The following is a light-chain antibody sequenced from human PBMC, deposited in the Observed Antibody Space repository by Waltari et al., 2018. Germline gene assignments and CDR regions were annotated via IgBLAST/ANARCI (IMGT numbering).Light chain of an antibody. CDR3: QVWDSTSEVV. J-gene: IGLJ2*01. V-gene: IGLV3-21*04. CDR2: DDR. CDR1: NIEKPL. Sequence: SYVLTQPPSVSVAPGRTASITCGADNIEKPLVHWYQKRPGQAPVLVISDDRDRPSGIPERFSGSSSGSTATLTITRVEAADEADYYCQVWDSTSEVVFGGGTKLTVL.